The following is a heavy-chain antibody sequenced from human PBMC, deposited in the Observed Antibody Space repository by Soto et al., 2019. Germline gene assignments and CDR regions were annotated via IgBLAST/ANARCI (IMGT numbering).Heavy chain of an antibody. CDR1: GDCISSGGYY. CDR2: IYYSGST. V-gene: IGHV4-31*03. J-gene: IGHJ5*02. Sequence: QTRSLNCTVSGDCISSGGYYWSWIRQHPGKGLEWIGYIYYSGSTYYNPSLKSRVTISVDTSKNQFSLKLSSVTAADTAVYYCARVFSDSSSFFDPWGQGTLVTV. D-gene: IGHD6-13*01. CDR3: ARVFSDSSSFFDP.